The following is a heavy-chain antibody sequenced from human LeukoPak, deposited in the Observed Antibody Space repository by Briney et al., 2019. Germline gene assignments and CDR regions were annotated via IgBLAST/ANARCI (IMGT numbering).Heavy chain of an antibody. V-gene: IGHV3-21*01. J-gene: IGHJ4*02. CDR2: ISSSSRYI. D-gene: IGHD6-13*01. Sequence: GGSLRLSCAAYRFTFSSYSMNWVRQAPGKGMEWVSSISSSSRYIYYADSVKSRFTISRDNAKNTLYLQMNSLRAEDTAVYYCARPQTYSSSWYDYWGQGTLVTVSS. CDR3: ARPQTYSSSWYDY. CDR1: RFTFSSYS.